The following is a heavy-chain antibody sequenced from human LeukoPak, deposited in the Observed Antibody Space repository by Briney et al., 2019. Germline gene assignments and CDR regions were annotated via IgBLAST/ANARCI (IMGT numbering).Heavy chain of an antibody. CDR3: TSRTYSSSPFDP. J-gene: IGHJ5*02. Sequence: GGSLRLSCAASGFTFRSYTMDWVRQAPGKGLEWVSSIRSSPSYTFYADSVKGRFTISRDNAKNSLYLQMNSLRAEDTAVYYCTSRTYSSSPFDPWGQGTLVTVS. D-gene: IGHD6-13*01. CDR1: GFTFRSYT. CDR2: IRSSPSYT. V-gene: IGHV3-21*01.